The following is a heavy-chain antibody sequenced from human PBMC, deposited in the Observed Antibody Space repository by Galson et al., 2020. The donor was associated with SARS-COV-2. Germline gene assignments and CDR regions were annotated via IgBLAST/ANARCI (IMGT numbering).Heavy chain of an antibody. J-gene: IGHJ4*02. Sequence: SETLSLTCTVSDDSISNYYWSWIRQPPGKGLEWIGYIYYTGVTNYNPSLKSRITISGDTSKNHFPLKLSSVTAADTAVYYCALGDYWNYYFHYWGQGTLVTVSS. CDR1: DDSISNYY. CDR3: ALGDYWNYYFHY. CDR2: IYYTGVT. D-gene: IGHD4-17*01. V-gene: IGHV4-59*01.